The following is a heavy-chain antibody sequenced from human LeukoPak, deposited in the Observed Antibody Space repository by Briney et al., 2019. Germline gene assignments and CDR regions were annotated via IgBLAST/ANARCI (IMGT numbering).Heavy chain of an antibody. CDR1: GFTFDDYT. J-gene: IGHJ4*02. V-gene: IGHV3-43*01. D-gene: IGHD3-10*01. Sequence: GGSLRLSCAGSGFTFDDYTMHWVRQAPGKGLEWVSLISWDGGSTYYADSVKGRFTISRDNSKNSLYLQMNSLRTEDTALYYCAKGPRHSYGSGSYLYFDYWGQGTLVTVSS. CDR3: AKGPRHSYGSGSYLYFDY. CDR2: ISWDGGST.